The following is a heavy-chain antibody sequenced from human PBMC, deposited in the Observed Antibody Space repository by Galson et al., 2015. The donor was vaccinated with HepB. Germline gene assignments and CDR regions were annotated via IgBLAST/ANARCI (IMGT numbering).Heavy chain of an antibody. V-gene: IGHV7-4-1*02. CDR2: IDTNTGNP. D-gene: IGHD2-15*01. CDR3: ARDRGSGSHFFDY. CDR1: TYTFSYYA. Sequence: SVKVSCKASTYTFSYYAMNWVRQAPGQGLEWMGWIDTNTGNPTYAQGFTGRFVFSLDTSVSTAYLQINGLKAEDTAVYYCARDRGSGSHFFDYWGQGTLVTVSS. J-gene: IGHJ4*02.